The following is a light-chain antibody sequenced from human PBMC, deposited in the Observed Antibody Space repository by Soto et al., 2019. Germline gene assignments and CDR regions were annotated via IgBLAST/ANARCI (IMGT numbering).Light chain of an antibody. CDR2: GAS. V-gene: IGKV3-20*01. CDR1: QSVSFNY. J-gene: IGKJ1*01. Sequence: ENVLTQSPGTLSLSPGERATLSCRASQSVSFNYVAWYQQKPGQAPRLLVHGASTRVTGIPDRFTGSGSETDFTLTISRLEPEDFAVYFCQQYGTTPRTFGQGTKVEVK. CDR3: QQYGTTPRT.